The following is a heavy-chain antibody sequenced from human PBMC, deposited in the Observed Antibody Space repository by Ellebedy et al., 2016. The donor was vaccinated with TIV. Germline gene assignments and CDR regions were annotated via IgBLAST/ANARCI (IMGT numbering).Heavy chain of an antibody. Sequence: PGGSLRLSCVGSGFTFSSYAMSWVRQAPGKGLDWVSSLSASGGSTYYADSVEGRLTISRDNSKNTLYLQMNSLRGEDTAVYYCAKRVTMVREVITYYHYAMDVWGQGTTVTVSS. D-gene: IGHD3-10*01. V-gene: IGHV3-23*01. CDR2: LSASGGST. CDR3: AKRVTMVREVITYYHYAMDV. J-gene: IGHJ6*02. CDR1: GFTFSSYA.